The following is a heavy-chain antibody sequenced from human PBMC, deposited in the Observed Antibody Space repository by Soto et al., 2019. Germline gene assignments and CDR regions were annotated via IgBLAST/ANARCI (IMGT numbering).Heavy chain of an antibody. CDR2: IYPGDSDT. Sequence: PGESLKISCETSGFNFTTSWIVWVRQMPGKGLEWMGIIYPGDSDTTYSPSFQGQVTISADKSISTAYLQWSSLKASDTAMYYCARHLRTYHMDVWGPGTTVTVSS. J-gene: IGHJ6*02. V-gene: IGHV5-51*01. CDR3: ARHLRTYHMDV. D-gene: IGHD2-2*01. CDR1: GFNFTTSW.